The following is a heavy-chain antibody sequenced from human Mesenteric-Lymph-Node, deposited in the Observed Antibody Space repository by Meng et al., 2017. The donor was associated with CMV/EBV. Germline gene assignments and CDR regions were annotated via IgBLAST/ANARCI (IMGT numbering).Heavy chain of an antibody. J-gene: IGHJ4*02. Sequence: SETLSLTYTVSGGSISSYYWSWIRQPPGKGLEWIGYIYYSGSTNYNPSLKSRVTISVDTSKNQFSLKLSSVTAADTAVYYCARDYYGSGKIDYWGQGTLVTVSS. CDR3: ARDYYGSGKIDY. V-gene: IGHV4-59*01. D-gene: IGHD3-10*01. CDR1: GGSISSYY. CDR2: IYYSGST.